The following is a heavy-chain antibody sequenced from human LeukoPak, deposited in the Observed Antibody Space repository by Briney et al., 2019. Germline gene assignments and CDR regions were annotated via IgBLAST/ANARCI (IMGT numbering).Heavy chain of an antibody. CDR1: GFTFSSYA. V-gene: IGHV3-23*01. Sequence: GGSLRLSCAASGFTFSSYAVSWVRQAPGKGLEWVSAISGSGGSTYYADSVKGRFTISRDNSKNTLYLQMNSLRAEDTAVYYCAKDLRGWRSAFDIWGQGTMVTVSS. J-gene: IGHJ3*02. CDR3: AKDLRGWRSAFDI. CDR2: ISGSGGST. D-gene: IGHD3-10*01.